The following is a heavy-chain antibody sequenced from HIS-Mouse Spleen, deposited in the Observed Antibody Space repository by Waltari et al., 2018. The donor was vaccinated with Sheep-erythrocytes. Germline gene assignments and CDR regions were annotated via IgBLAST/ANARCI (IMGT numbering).Heavy chain of an antibody. D-gene: IGHD3-3*01. Sequence: PGKALEWLALIDWDDDKYYRPSLKTRLTISKDTSKNQVVLTMTNMDPVDTATYYCARTPRDYDFWSGYYFYYYGMDVWGQGTTVTVSS. V-gene: IGHV2-70*01. J-gene: IGHJ6*02. CDR2: IDWDDDK. CDR3: ARTPRDYDFWSGYYFYYYGMDV.